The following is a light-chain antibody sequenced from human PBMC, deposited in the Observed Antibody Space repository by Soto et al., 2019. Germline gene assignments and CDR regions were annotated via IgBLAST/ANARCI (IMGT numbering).Light chain of an antibody. Sequence: EVVLTQSPASLSLSPGERATLSCSASQSVSSHLAWYQQKPGQAPRLLVYDAPKRATGIPARFSGNGFGTYFTLTISRLEPEDVAVYYCQQRSSVIAFGHGTRLDI. J-gene: IGKJ5*01. CDR3: QQRSSVIA. CDR1: QSVSSH. V-gene: IGKV3-11*01. CDR2: DAP.